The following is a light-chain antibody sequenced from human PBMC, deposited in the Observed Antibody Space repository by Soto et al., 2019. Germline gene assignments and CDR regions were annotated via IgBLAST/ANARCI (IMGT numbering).Light chain of an antibody. CDR3: AAWDDSLNAHYV. Sequence: QSALTQPASVSGSPGQSITIACTGTNRDVGSYNLVSWYQQRPGEAPKLIISEVRNRPSGISYRFTGSKSGNTASLTISGLQAEDEADYYCAAWDDSLNAHYVFGTGTKLTVL. V-gene: IGLV2-14*01. CDR2: EVR. J-gene: IGLJ1*01. CDR1: NRDVGSYNL.